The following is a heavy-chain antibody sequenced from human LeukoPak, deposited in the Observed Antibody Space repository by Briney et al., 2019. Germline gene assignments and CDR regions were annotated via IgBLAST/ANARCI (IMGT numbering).Heavy chain of an antibody. CDR3: AKGTMVRGDYYFDY. D-gene: IGHD3-10*01. Sequence: GGSLRLSCAASGLTFDDYAMNWVRQAPGKGLEWVSGISWNSGSIGYADSVKGRFTISRDNAKSSLYLQMNSLRAEDTALYYCAKGTMVRGDYYFDYWGHGTLVTVSS. J-gene: IGHJ4*01. CDR1: GLTFDDYA. V-gene: IGHV3-9*01. CDR2: ISWNSGSI.